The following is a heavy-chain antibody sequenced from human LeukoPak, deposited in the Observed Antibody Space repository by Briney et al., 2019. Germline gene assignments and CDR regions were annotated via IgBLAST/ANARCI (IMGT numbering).Heavy chain of an antibody. J-gene: IGHJ4*02. V-gene: IGHV3-74*01. CDR2: INTDGSST. CDR3: AKPYGSAYYFFDN. CDR1: GFTFKNYW. Sequence: GGSLRLSCAASGFTFKNYWMHWVRQAPGKGLVWVSRINTDGSSTTYANSVKGRFTISRDNAKNTLYLQMNSLRAEDTAVYYCAKPYGSAYYFFDNWGQGTLVTVSS. D-gene: IGHD6-19*01.